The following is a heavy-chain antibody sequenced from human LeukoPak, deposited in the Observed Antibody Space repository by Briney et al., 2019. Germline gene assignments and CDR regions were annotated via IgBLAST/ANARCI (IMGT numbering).Heavy chain of an antibody. V-gene: IGHV1-3*01. D-gene: IGHD1-26*01. CDR3: ARDLRGVGALDY. J-gene: IGHJ4*02. Sequence: GASVKVSCKASGYTFTSYAMHWVRQAPGQRLEWMGWINAGNGNTKYSQKFQGRVTITRDTSASTAYTELSSLRSEDMAVYYCARDLRGVGALDYWGQGTLVTVSS. CDR1: GYTFTSYA. CDR2: INAGNGNT.